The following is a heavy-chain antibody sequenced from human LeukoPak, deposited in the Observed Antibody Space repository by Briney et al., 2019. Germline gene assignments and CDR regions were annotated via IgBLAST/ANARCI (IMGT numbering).Heavy chain of an antibody. V-gene: IGHV4-4*07. D-gene: IGHD3-9*01. CDR3: ARDSTHYDILTGYYHTGLFDY. Sequence: SETLSLTYTVSGGSISSYYWSWIRQPTGKGLEWIGRIYTSGSTNYNPSLKSRVTMSVDTSKNQFSLKLSSVTAADTAVYYCARDSTHYDILTGYYHTGLFDYWGQGTLVTVSS. CDR1: GGSISSYY. J-gene: IGHJ4*02. CDR2: IYTSGST.